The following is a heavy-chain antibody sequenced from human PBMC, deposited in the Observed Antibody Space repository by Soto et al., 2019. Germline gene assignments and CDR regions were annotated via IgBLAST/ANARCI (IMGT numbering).Heavy chain of an antibody. CDR1: GGSISSYY. D-gene: IGHD4-17*01. Sequence: PSETLSLTCTVSGGSISSYYWSWIRQPPGKGLEWIGYIYYSGSTNYNPSLKSRVTISVDTSKNQFSLKLSSVTAADTAVYYCAMHDYGVYYFDYWGQGTLVTVSS. CDR3: AMHDYGVYYFDY. CDR2: IYYSGST. J-gene: IGHJ4*02. V-gene: IGHV4-59*01.